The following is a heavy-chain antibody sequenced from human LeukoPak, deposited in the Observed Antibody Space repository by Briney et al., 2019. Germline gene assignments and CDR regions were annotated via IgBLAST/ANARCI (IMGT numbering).Heavy chain of an antibody. V-gene: IGHV1-46*01. CDR3: AKEREATYYFDY. CDR1: GYTFTRYL. J-gene: IGHJ4*02. CDR2: VNPNGGST. D-gene: IGHD1-26*01. Sequence: GASVKVSCKASGYTFTRYLIHWVRQAPGQGLEWVGRVNPNGGSTIYAQRFQGRVTMTWDRSTNTVYMDLVSLRSEDTAVYYCAKEREATYYFDYWGQGTLVTVST.